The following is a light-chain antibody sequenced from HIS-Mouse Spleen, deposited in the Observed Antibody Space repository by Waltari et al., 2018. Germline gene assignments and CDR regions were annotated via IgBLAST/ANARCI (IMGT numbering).Light chain of an antibody. V-gene: IGKV3-20*01. CDR1: QSVSSSY. Sequence: EIVLTQSPGTLSLSPGERATLSCRASQSVSSSYLAWYQQKPGQAPRLRIYGASSRATGIPDRFSGSGSGTDFTLTISRLEPEDFAVYYCQQYGSSSALTFGGGTKVEIK. CDR3: QQYGSSSALT. CDR2: GAS. J-gene: IGKJ4*01.